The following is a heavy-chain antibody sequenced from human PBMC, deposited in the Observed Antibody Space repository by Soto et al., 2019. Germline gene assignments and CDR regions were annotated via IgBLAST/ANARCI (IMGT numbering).Heavy chain of an antibody. CDR3: AAESSGSGLIDY. V-gene: IGHV3-64*01. J-gene: IGHJ4*02. CDR2: ISSNGGST. Sequence: GGSLRLSCAASGFTFSSYAMHWVRQAPGKGLEYVSAISSNGGSTYYANSVKGRFTISRDNSKNTLYLQMGSLRAEDMAVYYCAAESSGSGLIDYWGQGTLVTVSS. D-gene: IGHD6-19*01. CDR1: GFTFSSYA.